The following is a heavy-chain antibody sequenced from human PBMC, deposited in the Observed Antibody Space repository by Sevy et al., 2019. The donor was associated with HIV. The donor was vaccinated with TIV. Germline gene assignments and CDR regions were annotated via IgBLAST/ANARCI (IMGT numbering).Heavy chain of an antibody. Sequence: GGSLRLSCAASGFTFSSYAMHWVRQAPGKGLEWVAVISYDGSNKYYADSVKGRFTISRDNSKNTLYLQMNSLRAEDTAVYYCASLAGYNFVSDYWGQGTLVTVSS. D-gene: IGHD5-12*01. CDR3: ASLAGYNFVSDY. V-gene: IGHV3-30-3*01. CDR1: GFTFSSYA. J-gene: IGHJ4*02. CDR2: ISYDGSNK.